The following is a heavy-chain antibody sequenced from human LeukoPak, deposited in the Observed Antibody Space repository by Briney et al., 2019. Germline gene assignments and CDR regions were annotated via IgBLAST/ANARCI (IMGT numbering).Heavy chain of an antibody. CDR2: IHYSGST. V-gene: IGHV4-59*01. D-gene: IGHD3-22*01. Sequence: PSETLSLTCTVSGGSISSYYWSWIRQPPGKGLEWIGYIHYSGSTNYNPSPKSRVTTSADTSKNQFSLRLSSVTAADTAVYYCARAGLFDSSAYPYDAFDIWGQGTMVTVSS. CDR1: GGSISSYY. CDR3: ARAGLFDSSAYPYDAFDI. J-gene: IGHJ3*02.